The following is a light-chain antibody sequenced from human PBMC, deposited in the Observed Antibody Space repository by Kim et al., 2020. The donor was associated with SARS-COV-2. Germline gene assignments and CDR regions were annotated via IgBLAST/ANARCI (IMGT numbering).Light chain of an antibody. CDR3: QQSYSTLHT. CDR1: QSINSH. Sequence: DIQMTQSPSSLSASVGDRVTITCRASQSINSHLNWYQQKPGKAPKLLIYATSTLQSGVPSRFSGSGSGTDLTLTISSLHPDDFATYYCQQSYSTLHTFGQGTKLEI. V-gene: IGKV1-39*01. J-gene: IGKJ2*01. CDR2: ATS.